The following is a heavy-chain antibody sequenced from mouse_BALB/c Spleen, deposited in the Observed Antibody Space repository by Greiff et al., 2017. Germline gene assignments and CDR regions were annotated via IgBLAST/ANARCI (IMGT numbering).Heavy chain of an antibody. CDR1: GFTFTDYY. V-gene: IGHV7-3*02. CDR2: IRNKANGYTT. Sequence: EVLLVESGGGLVQPGGSLRLSCATSGFTFTDYYMSWVRQPPGKALEWLGFIRNKANGYTTEYSASVKGRFTISRDNSQSILYLQMNTLRAEDRANYYCARDRGSAMDYWGQGTSVTVSS. J-gene: IGHJ4*01. CDR3: ARDRGSAMDY.